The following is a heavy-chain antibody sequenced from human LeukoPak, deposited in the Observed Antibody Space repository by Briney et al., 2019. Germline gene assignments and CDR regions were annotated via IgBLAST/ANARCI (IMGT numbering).Heavy chain of an antibody. V-gene: IGHV1-2*02. D-gene: IGHD3-10*01. Sequence: ASVTVSCKASGYTFSGYYMHWVRQAPGQGLEWMGWINSNSGGTNYAQKFQGRVTMTRDTSSSTAYMELSRLRSDDTAVYYCARADYYDSGSYYIGNWFDPWGQGTLVTVSS. J-gene: IGHJ5*02. CDR2: INSNSGGT. CDR3: ARADYYDSGSYYIGNWFDP. CDR1: GYTFSGYY.